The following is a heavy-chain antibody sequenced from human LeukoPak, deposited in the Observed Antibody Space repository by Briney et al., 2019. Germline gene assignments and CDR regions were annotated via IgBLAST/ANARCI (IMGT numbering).Heavy chain of an antibody. V-gene: IGHV3-33*06. CDR1: GFTFRSG. CDR3: AKEGYSSGWSFDY. Sequence: PGGSLRLSCAASGFTFRSGMHWVRQAPGKGLEWVAVMYYDGSNKYYADSMKGRFIISRDNSKSTLYLQMNSLRAEDTAVYYCAKEGYSSGWSFDYWGQGTLVTVSS. CDR2: MYYDGSNK. J-gene: IGHJ4*02. D-gene: IGHD6-19*01.